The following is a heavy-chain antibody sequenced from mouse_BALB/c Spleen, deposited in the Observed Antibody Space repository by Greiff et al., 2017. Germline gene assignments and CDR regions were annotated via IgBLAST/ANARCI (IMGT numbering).Heavy chain of an antibody. CDR3: ARDYGFYGYFDV. CDR1: GFAFSSYD. D-gene: IGHD2-2*01. J-gene: IGHJ1*01. CDR2: ISSGGGST. V-gene: IGHV5-12-1*01. Sequence: EVQRVESGGGLVKPGGSLKLSCAASGFAFSSYDISWVRQTPEKRLEWVAYISSGGGSTYYPDTVKGRFTISRDNAKNTLYLQMSSLKSEDTAMYYCARDYGFYGYFDVWGAGTTVTVSS.